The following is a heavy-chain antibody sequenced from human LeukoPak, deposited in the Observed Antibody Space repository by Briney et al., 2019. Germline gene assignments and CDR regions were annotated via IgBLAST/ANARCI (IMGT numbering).Heavy chain of an antibody. V-gene: IGHV3-23*01. Sequence: GGSLRLSCAASGFTFSSYAVSWVRQAPGKGLEWVSAISGSGGSTYYADSVKGRFTISRDNSKNTLYLQMNSLRAEDTAVYYCAKNWRFGELLWRGQRTLVTVSS. CDR1: GFTFSSYA. CDR2: ISGSGGST. J-gene: IGHJ4*02. D-gene: IGHD3-10*01. CDR3: AKNWRFGELLW.